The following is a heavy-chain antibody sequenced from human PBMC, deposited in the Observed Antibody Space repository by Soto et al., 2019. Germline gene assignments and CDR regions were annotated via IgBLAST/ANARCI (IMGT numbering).Heavy chain of an antibody. CDR2: IKSKTDGGTT. CDR3: TTDYDIFDY. D-gene: IGHD3-9*01. Sequence: EVQLVESGGGLVKPGGSLRLSCAASGFTFSNAWMSWVRQAPGKGLEWVGRIKSKTDGGTTDYAAPVKGRFTISREDSKNTRYLQMNSLKTGGTAVYDCTTDYDIFDYWGQGTLVTVSS. J-gene: IGHJ4*02. V-gene: IGHV3-15*01. CDR1: GFTFSNAW.